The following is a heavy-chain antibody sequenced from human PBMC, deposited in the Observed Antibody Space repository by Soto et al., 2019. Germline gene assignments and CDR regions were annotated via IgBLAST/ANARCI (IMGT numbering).Heavy chain of an antibody. V-gene: IGHV3-30*19. CDR1: GFTVSSYG. CDR2: ISYDGSNK. CDR3: ERDQTVRRSYYYGMDV. Sequence: VGSLRLSCAASGFTVSSYGMHWVRQAPGKGLERVAVISYDGSNKYCADSVKGRVSISRDNSKNTLYLQMNSLRAEDTAVYYCERDQTVRRSYYYGMDVWGQGTTVTVSS. D-gene: IGHD4-17*01. J-gene: IGHJ6*02.